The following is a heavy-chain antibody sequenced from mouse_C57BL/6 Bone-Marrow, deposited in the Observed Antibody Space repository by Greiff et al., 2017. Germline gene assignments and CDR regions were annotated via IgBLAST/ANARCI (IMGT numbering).Heavy chain of an antibody. CDR2: IYPGDGDT. Sequence: QVQLQQSGPELVKPGASVKISCKASGYAFSSSWMNWVKQRPGKGLEWIGRIYPGDGDTNYNGKFKGKATLTADKSASTAYMQLSSLTSEDSAVYFCARVITTVVAPMDCWGQGTSVTVSS. J-gene: IGHJ4*01. CDR1: GYAFSSSW. V-gene: IGHV1-82*01. D-gene: IGHD1-1*01. CDR3: ARVITTVVAPMDC.